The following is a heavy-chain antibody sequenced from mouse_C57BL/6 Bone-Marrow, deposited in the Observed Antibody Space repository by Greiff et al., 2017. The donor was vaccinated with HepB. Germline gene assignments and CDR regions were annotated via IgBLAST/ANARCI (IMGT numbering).Heavy chain of an antibody. CDR3: ARQGAYWGMFAY. CDR2: ISSGGSYT. Sequence: EVNVVESGGDLVKPGGSLKLSCAASGFTFSSYGMSWVRQTPDKRLEWVATISSGGSYTYYPDSVKGRFTISRDNAKNTLYLQMSSLKSEDTAMYYGARQGAYWGMFAYWGQGNLVTVSA. J-gene: IGHJ3*01. CDR1: GFTFSSYG. V-gene: IGHV5-6*01. D-gene: IGHD2-10*01.